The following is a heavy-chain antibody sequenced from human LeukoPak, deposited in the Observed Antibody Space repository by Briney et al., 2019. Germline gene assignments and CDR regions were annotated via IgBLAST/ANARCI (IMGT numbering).Heavy chain of an antibody. CDR2: INPNSGGT. D-gene: IGHD3-10*01. CDR3: AREGLAMVRGVLPKEAWGWFDP. Sequence: ASVKVSCKASGYTFTGYYMHWVRQAPGQGLEWMGWINPNSGGTNYAQRFQGRVTMTKDTSISTVYMELSRLRSDDTAVYYCAREGLAMVRGVLPKEAWGWFDPWGQGTLVTVSS. V-gene: IGHV1-2*02. CDR1: GYTFTGYY. J-gene: IGHJ5*02.